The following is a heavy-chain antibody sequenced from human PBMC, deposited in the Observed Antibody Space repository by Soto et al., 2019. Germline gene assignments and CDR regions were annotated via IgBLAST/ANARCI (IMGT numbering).Heavy chain of an antibody. CDR2: IWYDGSNK. Sequence: GGSLRLSCAASGFTFSSYGMHWVRQAPGKGLEWVAVIWYDGSNKYYADSVKGRFTIPRDNSKNTLYLQMNSLRAEDTAVYYSARDKTTVTVFDYWGQGTLVTVSS. CDR1: GFTFSSYG. J-gene: IGHJ4*02. V-gene: IGHV3-33*01. CDR3: ARDKTTVTVFDY. D-gene: IGHD4-17*01.